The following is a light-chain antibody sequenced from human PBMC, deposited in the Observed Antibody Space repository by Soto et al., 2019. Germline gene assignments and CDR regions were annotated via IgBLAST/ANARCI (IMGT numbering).Light chain of an antibody. CDR2: EVS. CDR1: SSDVGGYNY. CDR3: TSYAHSNTLL. Sequence: QSALTQPPSASGSPGQSVTISCTGTSSDVGGYNYVSWYQQHPGKAPKVMIYEVSKRPSGVPDRFSGSKSGNTASLTVSGLQAEDEAEYYCTSYAHSNTLLIGGGTKLTVL. V-gene: IGLV2-8*01. J-gene: IGLJ2*01.